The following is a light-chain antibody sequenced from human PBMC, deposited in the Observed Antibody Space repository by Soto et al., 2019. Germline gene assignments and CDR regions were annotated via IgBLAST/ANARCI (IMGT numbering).Light chain of an antibody. Sequence: EVVLTQTPGTLSLSPGGRASLSCRASQSVGTFLAWYQQRSGQAPRLLIYGASTRATGIPDRFSGSGSETDFTLTISRLEPEDFALYYCQQYGSSAPITFGQGTRLEIK. CDR2: GAS. CDR1: QSVGTF. J-gene: IGKJ5*01. V-gene: IGKV3-20*01. CDR3: QQYGSSAPIT.